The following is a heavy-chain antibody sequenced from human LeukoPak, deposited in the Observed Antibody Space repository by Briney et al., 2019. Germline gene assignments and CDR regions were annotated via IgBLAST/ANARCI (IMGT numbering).Heavy chain of an antibody. CDR3: ARDPRPREYYYYYMDV. V-gene: IGHV1-46*01. J-gene: IGHJ6*03. Sequence: ASVKVSCKASGYTFTSYYMHWVRQAPGQGLEWMGIINPSGGSTSYAQKFQGRVTMTRDMSTSTVYMELSSLRSEDTAVYYCARDPRPREYYYYYMDVWGKGTTVTVSS. CDR1: GYTFTSYY. D-gene: IGHD1-1*01. CDR2: INPSGGST.